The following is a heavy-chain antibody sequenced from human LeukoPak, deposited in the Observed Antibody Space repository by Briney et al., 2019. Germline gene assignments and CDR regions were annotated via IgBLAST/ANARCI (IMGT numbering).Heavy chain of an antibody. V-gene: IGHV3-11*04. J-gene: IGHJ4*02. CDR2: ISSSGSTI. Sequence: GGSLRLSCAASGFTFSDYYMSWIRQAPGKGLEWVSYISSSGSTIYYADSVKGRFTISRDNAKNSLYLQMNSLRAEDTAVYYCTRDAYYDSSGYYGHWGQGTLVTVSS. D-gene: IGHD3-22*01. CDR1: GFTFSDYY. CDR3: TRDAYYDSSGYYGH.